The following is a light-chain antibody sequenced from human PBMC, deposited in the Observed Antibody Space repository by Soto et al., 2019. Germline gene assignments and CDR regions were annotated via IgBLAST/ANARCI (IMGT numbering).Light chain of an antibody. CDR1: QSVTSSY. J-gene: IGKJ1*01. V-gene: IGKV3-20*01. CDR3: RQYGSSPET. Sequence: EIVLTQSPGTLSLSPGERATLSCSASQSVTSSYVTWYQQKPGQAPRLLIDGPTSRATGTQDTFSGSGSGTDFTLTISRLEPEDFAVYYCRQYGSSPETFGQGNKVEIK. CDR2: GPT.